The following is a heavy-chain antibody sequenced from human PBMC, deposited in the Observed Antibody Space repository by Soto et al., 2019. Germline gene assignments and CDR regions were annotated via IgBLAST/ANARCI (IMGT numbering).Heavy chain of an antibody. J-gene: IGHJ4*02. CDR1: GFSLSTSGMR. CDR3: ARIASYYDSSGYYYAFDY. V-gene: IGHV2-70*04. Sequence: SCPTLVDPTQTLTLTCTFSGFSLSTSGMRVSWIRQPPGKALEWLARIDWDDDKFYSTSLKTRLTISKDTSKNQVVLTMTNMDPVDTATYYCARIASYYDSSGYYYAFDYWGQGTLVNVSS. D-gene: IGHD3-22*01. CDR2: IDWDDDK.